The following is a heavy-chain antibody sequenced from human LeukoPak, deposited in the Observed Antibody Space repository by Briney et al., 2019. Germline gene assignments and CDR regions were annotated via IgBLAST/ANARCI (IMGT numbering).Heavy chain of an antibody. CDR1: GDSLSSNSAA. CDR2: TYYRSKWYN. V-gene: IGHV6-1*01. D-gene: IGHD6-6*01. CDR3: ARDPEYSSSGGFDY. J-gene: IGHJ4*02. Sequence: SQTLSLTCAISGDSLSSNSAAWNWIRQSPSRGLEWLGRTYYRSKWYNDYAVSVKSRITTNPDTSKNQFSLQLNSVTPEDTAVYYCARDPEYSSSGGFDYWGQGTLVTVSS.